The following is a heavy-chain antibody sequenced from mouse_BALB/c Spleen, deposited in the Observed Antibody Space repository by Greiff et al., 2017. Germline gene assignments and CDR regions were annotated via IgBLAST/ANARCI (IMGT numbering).Heavy chain of an antibody. CDR2: INPYNGDT. V-gene: IGHV1-37*01. D-gene: IGHD1-1*02. J-gene: IGHJ4*01. CDR1: GYSFTGYT. CDR3: GTPWGSYYAMDY. Sequence: EVKLMESGPELVKPGASMKISCKASGYSFTGYTMNWVKQSHGKNLEWIGLINPYNGDTFYNQKFKGKATLTVDKSSSTAHMELLSLTSEDSAVYYCGTPWGSYYAMDYWGQGTSVTVSS.